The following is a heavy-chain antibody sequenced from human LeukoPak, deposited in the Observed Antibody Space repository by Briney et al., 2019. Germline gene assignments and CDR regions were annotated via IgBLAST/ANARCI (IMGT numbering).Heavy chain of an antibody. CDR3: ARRYYETNVYDRHFDH. D-gene: IGHD3-22*01. CDR2: ISDDGSIT. J-gene: IGHJ4*02. V-gene: IGHV3-74*03. Sequence: PGGSLRLSCAASGFTFSRDWMDWVRQAPGKGPVWVSRISDDGSITTYADSVKGRFTISRDNAKSTMFLQMNSLRAEDTAVYFCARRYYETNVYDRHFDHWGQGILVTVSS. CDR1: GFTFSRDW.